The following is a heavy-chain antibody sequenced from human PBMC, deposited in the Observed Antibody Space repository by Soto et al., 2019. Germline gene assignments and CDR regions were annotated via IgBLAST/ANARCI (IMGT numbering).Heavy chain of an antibody. CDR2: ISVSAGTS. CDR1: GLTFSSYP. CDR3: AKDGIRGIHIDN. V-gene: IGHV3-23*01. Sequence: EVQLLESGGGLVQPGGSLRLSCAASGLTFSSYPMSWVRQAPGNGLQWVSSISVSAGTSYYADSVKGRFTISRDNSKNTLYLQMNSLRAEDTAVYYCAKDGIRGIHIDNWGQGTLVTVSS. J-gene: IGHJ4*02.